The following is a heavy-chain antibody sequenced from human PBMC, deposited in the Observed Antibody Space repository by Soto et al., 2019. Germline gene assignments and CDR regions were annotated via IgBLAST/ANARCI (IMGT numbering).Heavy chain of an antibody. CDR3: ARDLRKDGYYSYFTMDV. CDR2: ISSGGTVM. CDR1: GFTFSDDY. V-gene: IGHV3-11*01. Sequence: GGSLRLSCVDSGFTFSDDYMSWLRQAPGKGLEWISYISSGGTVMHYADSVKGRFTISRDNAKNSLYLQLNSLRTEDTAVYYCARDLRKDGYYSYFTMDVWGQGTTVTVSS. D-gene: IGHD3-3*01. J-gene: IGHJ6*02.